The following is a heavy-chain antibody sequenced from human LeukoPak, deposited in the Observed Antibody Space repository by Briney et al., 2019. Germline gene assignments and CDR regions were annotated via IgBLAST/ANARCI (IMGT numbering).Heavy chain of an antibody. CDR3: ARSIDSSSNSGVDY. Sequence: GRPLRLSCAASGFIFSSYAMHWVRQAPGKGLEWVAILSYDGNNKYYADSVKGRFTISRDNAKNSLYLQMNSLRAEDTAVYYCARSIDSSSNSGVDYWGQGTLVTVSS. V-gene: IGHV3-30*04. CDR2: LSYDGNNK. J-gene: IGHJ4*02. CDR1: GFIFSSYA. D-gene: IGHD6-6*01.